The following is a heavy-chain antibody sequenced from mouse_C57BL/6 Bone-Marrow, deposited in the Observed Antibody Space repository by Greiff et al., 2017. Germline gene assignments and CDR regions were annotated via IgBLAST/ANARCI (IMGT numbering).Heavy chain of an antibody. J-gene: IGHJ1*03. CDR3: AGLLRFYWYFDV. Sequence: VQLQQSGAELARPGASVKLSCKASGYTFTSYGISWVKQRTGQGLEWIGEIYPRSGNTYYNKKFKGKATLTADKSSSTAYMELRSLTSEDSAVYFCAGLLRFYWYFDVWGTGTTVTVSS. CDR2: IYPRSGNT. D-gene: IGHD2-3*01. V-gene: IGHV1-81*01. CDR1: GYTFTSYG.